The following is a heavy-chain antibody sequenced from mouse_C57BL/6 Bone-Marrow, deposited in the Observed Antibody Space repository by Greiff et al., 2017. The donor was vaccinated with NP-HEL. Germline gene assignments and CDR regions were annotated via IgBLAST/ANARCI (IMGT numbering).Heavy chain of an antibody. V-gene: IGHV2-2*01. CDR3: ARTDLLWLRRDWYFDV. D-gene: IGHD2-2*01. CDR1: GFSLTSYG. J-gene: IGHJ1*03. Sequence: VQLKQSGPGLVQPSQSLSITRTVSGFSLTSYGVHWVRQSPGKGLEWLGVIWSGGSTDYNAAFISRLSISKDNSKSQVFFKMNSLQADDTAIYYCARTDLLWLRRDWYFDVWGTGTTVTVSS. CDR2: IWSGGST.